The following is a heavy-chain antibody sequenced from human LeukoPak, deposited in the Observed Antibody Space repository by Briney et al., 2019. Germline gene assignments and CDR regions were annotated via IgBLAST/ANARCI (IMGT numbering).Heavy chain of an antibody. J-gene: IGHJ5*02. CDR2: IYYSGST. Sequence: PSETLYLTCTVSGGSISSSTYYWGWIRQPPGKGLEWIGSIYYSGSTYYNPSLKSRVTISVDTSKNQFSLKLSSVTAADTAVYYCARLWFGNWFDPWGQGTLVTVSS. CDR3: ARLWFGNWFDP. V-gene: IGHV4-39*01. CDR1: GGSISSSTYY. D-gene: IGHD3-10*01.